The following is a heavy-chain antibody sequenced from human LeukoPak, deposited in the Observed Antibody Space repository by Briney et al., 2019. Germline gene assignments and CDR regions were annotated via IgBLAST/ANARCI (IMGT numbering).Heavy chain of an antibody. CDR1: GFTYSSYS. Sequence: GGSLRLSCAAFGFTYSSYSMNWVRRAPGKGLEWVSHISSSSSTINYADSVKGRFTISRDNAKNSLYLQMNSLRAEDTAVYYCARDLRTYSSRGAHWFDPWGQGTLVTVSS. D-gene: IGHD6-13*01. V-gene: IGHV3-48*01. CDR2: ISSSSSTI. J-gene: IGHJ5*02. CDR3: ARDLRTYSSRGAHWFDP.